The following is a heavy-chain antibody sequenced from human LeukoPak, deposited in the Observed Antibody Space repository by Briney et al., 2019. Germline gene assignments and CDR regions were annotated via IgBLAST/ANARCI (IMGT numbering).Heavy chain of an antibody. Sequence: GASVKVSFKASGYTFTSYFMHCVRQAPGQGLEWMGIINPSGGSTSYAQKFQGRVTMTRDTSTSTVYMELSSLRSEDTAVYYCARGGVAVAGTGLDYWGQGTLVTVSP. CDR1: GYTFTSYF. CDR2: INPSGGST. J-gene: IGHJ4*02. CDR3: ARGGVAVAGTGLDY. V-gene: IGHV1-46*01. D-gene: IGHD6-19*01.